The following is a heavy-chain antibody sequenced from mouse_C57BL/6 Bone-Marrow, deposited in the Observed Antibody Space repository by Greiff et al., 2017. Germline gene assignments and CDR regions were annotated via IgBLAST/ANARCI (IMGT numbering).Heavy chain of an antibody. V-gene: IGHV7-1*01. CDR1: GFTFSDFY. CDR3: ARDTEYDYGYAMDY. Sequence: EVKVVESGGGLVQSGRSLRLSCATSGFTFSDFYMEWVRQAPGKGLEWIAASRNKANDYTTEYSASVKGRFIVSRDTSQSILYLQMNALRAEDTAIYYCARDTEYDYGYAMDYWGQGTSVTVSS. J-gene: IGHJ4*01. D-gene: IGHD2-4*01. CDR2: SRNKANDYTT.